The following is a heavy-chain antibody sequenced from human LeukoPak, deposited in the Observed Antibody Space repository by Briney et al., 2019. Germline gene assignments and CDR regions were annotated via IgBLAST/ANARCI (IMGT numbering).Heavy chain of an antibody. CDR1: GGAFSSYA. D-gene: IGHD3-22*01. Sequence: SVKVSCKASGGAFSSYAISWVRQAPGQGLEWMGGIIPIFGTANYAQKFQGRVTITADESTSTAYMELSSLRSEDTAVYYCASSPLYDSSGYYDYWGQGTLVTVSS. CDR3: ASSPLYDSSGYYDY. CDR2: IIPIFGTA. J-gene: IGHJ4*02. V-gene: IGHV1-69*13.